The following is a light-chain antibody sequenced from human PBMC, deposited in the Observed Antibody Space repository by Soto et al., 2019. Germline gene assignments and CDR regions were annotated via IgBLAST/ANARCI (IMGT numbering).Light chain of an antibody. CDR1: QSISSW. CDR3: QQYPRA. Sequence: DIQTTQSPSTLSASVGDRVTITCRASQSISSWLAWYQQKPGKAPKLLIYKASSLESGVPSRFSGSGSGTEFTLTISSLQPDDFATYYCQQYPRAFGQGTKVDIK. J-gene: IGKJ1*01. CDR2: KAS. V-gene: IGKV1-5*03.